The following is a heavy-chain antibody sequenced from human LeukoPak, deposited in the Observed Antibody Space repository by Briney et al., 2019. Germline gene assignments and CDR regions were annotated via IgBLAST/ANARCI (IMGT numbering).Heavy chain of an antibody. CDR2: INSDGSIT. J-gene: IGHJ4*02. CDR1: GFTFSNYW. D-gene: IGHD3-10*01. V-gene: IGHV3-74*01. Sequence: GGSLRLSCAASGFTFSNYWMHWVCQSPGKGLVWVSRINSDGSITNYADSVKGRFTISRDNAKNTLHLQMNSLRGEDTAVYYCARDGGFGDFFDYWGQGNLVTVSS. CDR3: ARDGGFGDFFDY.